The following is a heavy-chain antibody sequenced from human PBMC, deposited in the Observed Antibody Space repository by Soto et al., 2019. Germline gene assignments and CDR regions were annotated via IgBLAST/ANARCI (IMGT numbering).Heavy chain of an antibody. CDR1: GFTVSSNY. V-gene: IGHV3-66*01. CDR3: ARADSGGDYHY. D-gene: IGHD2-21*02. CDR2: IYSGGST. J-gene: IGHJ4*02. Sequence: TGGSLRLSCAASGFTVSSNYMSWVRQAPGKGLEWVSVIYSGGSTYYADSVKGRFTISRDNSKNTLSLQMGSLRAEDMAVYYCARADSGGDYHYWGQGTLVTVSS.